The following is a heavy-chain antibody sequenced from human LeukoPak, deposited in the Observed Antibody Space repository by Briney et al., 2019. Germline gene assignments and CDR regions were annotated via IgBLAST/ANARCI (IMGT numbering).Heavy chain of an antibody. D-gene: IGHD3-3*01. CDR2: IYYSGST. CDR3: ARSTYYDFGGGVYGMDV. V-gene: IGHV4-59*08. Sequence: SETLSLTCAVYGGSFSGYYWSWIRQPPGKGLEWIGYIYYSGSTNYNPSLKSRVTISVDTSKNQFSLKLSSVTAADTAVYYCARSTYYDFGGGVYGMDVWGQGTTVTVSS. CDR1: GGSFSGYY. J-gene: IGHJ6*02.